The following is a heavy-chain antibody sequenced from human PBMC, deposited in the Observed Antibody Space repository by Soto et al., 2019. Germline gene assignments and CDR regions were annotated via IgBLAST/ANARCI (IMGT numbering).Heavy chain of an antibody. CDR3: ARDFSGKNDAFDI. Sequence: SMRLSCAASGFTVTTNYMSWVRQPPGKGLEWVSVVYSGGSTYYADSVKGRFTVSRDNSKNTLYLQMNSLRAEDTAVYYCARDFSGKNDAFDIWGPGTVVTVSS. D-gene: IGHD3-10*01. J-gene: IGHJ3*02. CDR1: GFTVTTNY. CDR2: VYSGGST. V-gene: IGHV3-66*01.